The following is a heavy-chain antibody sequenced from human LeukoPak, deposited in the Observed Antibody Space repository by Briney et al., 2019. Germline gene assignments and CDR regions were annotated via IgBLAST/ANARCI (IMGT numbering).Heavy chain of an antibody. D-gene: IGHD7-27*01. V-gene: IGHV3-30*18. CDR2: ISYDGSNK. J-gene: IGHJ6*03. Sequence: GGPLRLSCAASGFTFSSYGMHWVRQAPGKGLEWVAVISYDGSNKYYADSVKGRFTISRDNSKNTLYLQMNSLRAEDTVVYYCAKVTTGVPLYYYMDVWGKGTTVTVSS. CDR3: AKVTTGVPLYYYMDV. CDR1: GFTFSSYG.